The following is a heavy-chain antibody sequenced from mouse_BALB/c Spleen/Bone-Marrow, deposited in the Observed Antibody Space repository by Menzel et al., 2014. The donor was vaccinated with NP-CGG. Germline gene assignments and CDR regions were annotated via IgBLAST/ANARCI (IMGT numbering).Heavy chain of an antibody. V-gene: IGHV7-3*02. CDR1: GFTFTDNY. J-gene: IGHJ3*01. Sequence: EVQLVESGGGLVQPGGSLRLSCATSGFTFTDNYMTWVRQPPGKALEWLGFIRNKANGYTTEYSASVKGRFTISRDNSQSILYLQMNTLRAEDSATYYCARDSDWFAYWGQGTPVTVSA. CDR2: IRNKANGYTT. CDR3: ARDSDWFAY.